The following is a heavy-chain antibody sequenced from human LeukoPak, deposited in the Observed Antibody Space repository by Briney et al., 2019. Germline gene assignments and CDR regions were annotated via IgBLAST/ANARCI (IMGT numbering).Heavy chain of an antibody. D-gene: IGHD3-10*01. CDR2: ISDDGTKE. CDR3: ARAGEATAWDS. Sequence: GGSLRLSCAAPGFAFSSYAMHWVRQAPGKGLEWVAVISDDGTKEYYADSVKGRFTISRDNSKNTVYLQMNSLRTEDTAVFYCARAGEATAWDSWGQGILVSVSS. J-gene: IGHJ4*02. V-gene: IGHV3-30*04. CDR1: GFAFSSYA.